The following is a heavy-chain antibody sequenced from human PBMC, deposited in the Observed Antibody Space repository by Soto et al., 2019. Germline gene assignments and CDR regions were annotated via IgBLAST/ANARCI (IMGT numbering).Heavy chain of an antibody. CDR2: ISSSGGTT. J-gene: IGHJ4*02. Sequence: GGSLRLSCAASAFTFSDYTMTWVRQAPGRGLEFVSHISSSGGTTYYADSVKGRFTVSRDNSKNTLYLQMNSLRAEDTAVYYCAKDMKYYDFWSGYYSSSVLDCFDYWGQGTLVTVSS. D-gene: IGHD3-3*01. V-gene: IGHV3-23*01. CDR3: AKDMKYYDFWSGYYSSSVLDCFDY. CDR1: AFTFSDYT.